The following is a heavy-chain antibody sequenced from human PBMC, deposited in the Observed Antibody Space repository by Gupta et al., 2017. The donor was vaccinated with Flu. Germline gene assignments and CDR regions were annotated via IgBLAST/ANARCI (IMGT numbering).Heavy chain of an antibody. D-gene: IGHD4-23*01. J-gene: IGHJ4*02. CDR1: GVPISTDNCY. V-gene: IGHV4-61*02. Sequence: QVELRESGPRLVRPSQTLSLICTVSGVPISTDNCYWTWIRQPAGQGLEWIGRLSSSGSTVYNPSLKSRVTISLDTSMNQFSLTLDSVAAADTAIYYCARGYGGNSNFDSWGQGTLVTVSS. CDR2: LSSSGST. CDR3: ARGYGGNSNFDS.